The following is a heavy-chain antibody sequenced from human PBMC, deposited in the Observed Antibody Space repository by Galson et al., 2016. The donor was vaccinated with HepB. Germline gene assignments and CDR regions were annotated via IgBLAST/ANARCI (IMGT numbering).Heavy chain of an antibody. Sequence: SLRLSCAASGFTFNNYAINWVRQAPGKGLEWVSSISSTSTYIYYAGSVKGRFTISRDNAKNSLYLQMDSLRAEDTAVYYWARDHGDALDIWGQGTMVSVSS. CDR2: ISSTSTYI. V-gene: IGHV3-21*01. CDR3: ARDHGDALDI. CDR1: GFTFNNYA. J-gene: IGHJ3*02.